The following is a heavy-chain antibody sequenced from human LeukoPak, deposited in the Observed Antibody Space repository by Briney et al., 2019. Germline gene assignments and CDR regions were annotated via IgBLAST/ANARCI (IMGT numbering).Heavy chain of an antibody. CDR1: GFTFSSYW. Sequence: QSGGSLRLSCAASGFTFSSYWMSWVRQAPGKGLEWVANIKQDGSEKYYVDSVKGRFTISRDNAKNSLYLQMNSLRAEDTAVYYCASLYGSGSYSSDWFDPWGQGTLVTVSS. D-gene: IGHD3-10*01. CDR3: ASLYGSGSYSSDWFDP. J-gene: IGHJ5*02. V-gene: IGHV3-7*01. CDR2: IKQDGSEK.